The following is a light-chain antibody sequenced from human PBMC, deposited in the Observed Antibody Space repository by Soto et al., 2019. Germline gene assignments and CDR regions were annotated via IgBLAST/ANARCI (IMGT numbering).Light chain of an antibody. J-gene: IGLJ1*01. CDR1: SVDVGAYDF. V-gene: IGLV2-11*01. CDR3: SSFTTSHTYI. Sequence: QSALTQPPSVSGSPGQSVTISCTGTSVDVGAYDFVSWYQQHPGKAPKLLIYVVSGRPSGVPDRFSGSKSGNAASLTISGLQAEDEADYYCSSFTTSHTYIFGTGTKVTVL. CDR2: VVS.